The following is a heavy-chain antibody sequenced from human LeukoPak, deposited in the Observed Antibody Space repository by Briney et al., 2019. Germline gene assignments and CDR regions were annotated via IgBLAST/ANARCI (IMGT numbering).Heavy chain of an antibody. D-gene: IGHD4-11*01. CDR1: GFTFDDYA. Sequence: GGSLRLSCAASGFTFDDYAMHWVRQVPGKGLEWVSLVSGDGGSTYYADSVKGRFTISRDNSKNSVYLQMNSLRSEDTALYYCAKDRPNSYWGQGTLVTVSS. CDR2: VSGDGGST. V-gene: IGHV3-43*02. CDR3: AKDRPNSY. J-gene: IGHJ4*02.